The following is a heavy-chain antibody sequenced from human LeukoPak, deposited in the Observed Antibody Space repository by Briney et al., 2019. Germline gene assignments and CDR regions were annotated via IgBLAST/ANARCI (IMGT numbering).Heavy chain of an antibody. CDR1: GFTFSNYW. V-gene: IGHV3-7*01. CDR3: ATKGGSRLNDAFAI. CDR2: IKQDGSEK. Sequence: PGGSLRLSCAASGFTFSNYWMSWVRQAPGKGLEWVANIKQDGSEKYYVDSVKGRFTISRDNAKNSLHLQMNSLRAEDTAVYYCATKGGSRLNDAFAIWGQGTMVTVSS. J-gene: IGHJ3*02. D-gene: IGHD1-26*01.